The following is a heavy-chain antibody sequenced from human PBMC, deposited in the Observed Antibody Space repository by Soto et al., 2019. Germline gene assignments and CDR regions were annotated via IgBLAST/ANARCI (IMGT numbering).Heavy chain of an antibody. CDR1: GGSISSSSYY. J-gene: IGHJ6*02. Sequence: SETLSLTCTVSGGSISSSSYYWGWIRQPPGKGLEWIGSIYYSGSTYYNPSLKSRVTISADRSKTQFSLKLSSVTAADTAVYYCARPRHWMGTGARYYYGMDVWGQGTTVTVSS. V-gene: IGHV4-39*01. D-gene: IGHD5-18*01. CDR2: IYYSGST. CDR3: ARPRHWMGTGARYYYGMDV.